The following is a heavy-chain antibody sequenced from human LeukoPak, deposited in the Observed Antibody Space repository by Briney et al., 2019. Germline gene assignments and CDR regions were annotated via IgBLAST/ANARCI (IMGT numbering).Heavy chain of an antibody. Sequence: SETLSLTCTVSGGSISSGDYYWSWIRQPPGKGLEWIGYIYYSGSTYYNPSLKSRVTMSVDTSKNQFSLKLSSVTAADTAVYYCARGHYDSSGYCFDYWGQGTLVTVSS. CDR2: IYYSGST. CDR3: ARGHYDSSGYCFDY. CDR1: GGSISSGDYY. D-gene: IGHD3-22*01. V-gene: IGHV4-30-4*01. J-gene: IGHJ4*02.